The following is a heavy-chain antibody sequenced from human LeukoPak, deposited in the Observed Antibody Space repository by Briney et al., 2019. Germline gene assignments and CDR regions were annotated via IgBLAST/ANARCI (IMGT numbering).Heavy chain of an antibody. V-gene: IGHV3-48*02. CDR3: ARAPTPYFTYYMDV. CDR2: IGSSGSAGGNI. CDR1: GFSFSGFG. Sequence: PGGPLRLSCAASGFSFSGFGMNWVRQAPGKGLEWISYIGSSGSAGGNIYYAVSVKGRFTVSRDNAKDSLFLQMNSLQDADTAVYYCARAPTPYFTYYMDVWGKGTTVTVSS. D-gene: IGHD2-21*01. J-gene: IGHJ6*03.